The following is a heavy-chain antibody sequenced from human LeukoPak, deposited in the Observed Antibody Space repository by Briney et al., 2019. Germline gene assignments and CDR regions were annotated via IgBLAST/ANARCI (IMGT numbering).Heavy chain of an antibody. CDR1: GYTFTGYY. Sequence: ASVKVSCKASGYTFTGYYMHWVRQAPGQGLEWMGWINPNSGGTNYAQKFQGRVTMTRDTSISTAYMELSGLRSDDTAVYYCARVRSTAAAGSFYFHYWGQGTLVTVSS. CDR3: ARVRSTAAAGSFYFHY. D-gene: IGHD6-13*01. J-gene: IGHJ4*02. V-gene: IGHV1-2*02. CDR2: INPNSGGT.